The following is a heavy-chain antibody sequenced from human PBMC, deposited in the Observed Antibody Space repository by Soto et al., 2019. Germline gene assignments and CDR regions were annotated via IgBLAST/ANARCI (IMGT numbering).Heavy chain of an antibody. CDR3: ARGEGYDSSGSRYYFDY. Sequence: PSETLSLTCTVAGGSISSYCWSWIRQPPGKGLEWIGYIYYSGSTNYNPSLKSRVTISVDTSKNQFSLKLSSVTAADTAVYYCARGEGYDSSGSRYYFDYWGQGTLVTVSS. D-gene: IGHD3-22*01. CDR1: GGSISSYC. V-gene: IGHV4-59*01. J-gene: IGHJ4*02. CDR2: IYYSGST.